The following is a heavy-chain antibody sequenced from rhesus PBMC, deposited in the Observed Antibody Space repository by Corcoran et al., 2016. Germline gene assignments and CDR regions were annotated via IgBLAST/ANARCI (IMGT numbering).Heavy chain of an antibody. CDR2: IRNKDNGETT. Sequence: EVRLVESGGGLVQPGGSLRLSCSASGFTFSYYYMTWVRPATGKETEGLGCIRNKDNGETTEYAAAVKGRFTISRDDAKSIVSLQLNSLKTEDTAVYFCAREWTTVPFDYWGQGVLVTVSS. J-gene: IGHJ4*01. CDR1: GFTFSYYY. D-gene: IGHD4-29*01. CDR3: AREWTTVPFDY. V-gene: IGHV3-116*02.